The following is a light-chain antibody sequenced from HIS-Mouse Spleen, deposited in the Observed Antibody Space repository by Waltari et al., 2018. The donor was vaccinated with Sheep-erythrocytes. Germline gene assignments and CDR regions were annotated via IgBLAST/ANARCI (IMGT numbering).Light chain of an antibody. CDR2: DDS. CDR1: NIGSKS. CDR3: QVWKV. V-gene: IGLV3-21*03. Sequence: SYVLTQPPSVSVAPGKTARITCGGNNIGSKSVHWYQQKPCQAPVLVVYDDSDRPSGIPGRVSGSNSGNTATLTISRVEAGDEADYYCQVWKVFGGGTKLTVL. J-gene: IGLJ2*01.